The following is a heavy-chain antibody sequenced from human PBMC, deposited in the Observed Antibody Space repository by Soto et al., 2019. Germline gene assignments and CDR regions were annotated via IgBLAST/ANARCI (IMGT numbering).Heavy chain of an antibody. Sequence: GASVKVSCKASGYTFTSYYMHCVRQAPGQGLEWMGIINPSGGSTSYAQKFQGRVTMTRDTSTSTVYMELSSLRSEDTAVYYCARDHLVRGGYYGMDVWGQGTTVTVSS. D-gene: IGHD6-6*01. CDR3: ARDHLVRGGYYGMDV. V-gene: IGHV1-46*03. CDR1: GYTFTSYY. J-gene: IGHJ6*02. CDR2: INPSGGST.